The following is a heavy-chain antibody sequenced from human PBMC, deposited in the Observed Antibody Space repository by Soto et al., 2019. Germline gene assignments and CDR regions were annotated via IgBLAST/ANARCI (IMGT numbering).Heavy chain of an antibody. CDR1: GYTFTTYA. Sequence: QVQLVQSGAEQKKPGASVRVSCKASGYTFTTYAMHWVRQAPRQRLEWMGWINAGNGNTKYSQKFQGRVTITRDTSASTAYMELSSLRSEDTAVYYCARGPTAAADWFDPWGQGTLVTVSS. V-gene: IGHV1-3*05. CDR2: INAGNGNT. J-gene: IGHJ5*02. CDR3: ARGPTAAADWFDP. D-gene: IGHD6-13*01.